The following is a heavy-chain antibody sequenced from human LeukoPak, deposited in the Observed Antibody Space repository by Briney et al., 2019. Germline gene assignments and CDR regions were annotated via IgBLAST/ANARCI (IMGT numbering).Heavy chain of an antibody. CDR3: AREGVWFGELSDYFDY. CDR1: GYTFTSYG. CDR2: ISAYNGNT. V-gene: IGHV1-18*01. D-gene: IGHD3-10*01. J-gene: IGHJ4*02. Sequence: ASVKVSCKASGYTFTSYGISWVRQAPGQGLEWMGWISAYNGNTNYAQKLQGRVTMTTDTSTSTAYMELRSLRAEDTGVYYCAREGVWFGELSDYFDYWGQGTLVTVSS.